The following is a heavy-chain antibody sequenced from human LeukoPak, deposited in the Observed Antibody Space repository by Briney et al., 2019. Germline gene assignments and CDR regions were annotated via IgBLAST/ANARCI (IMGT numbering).Heavy chain of an antibody. CDR1: GFTFSSYA. D-gene: IGHD2-2*01. V-gene: IGHV3-23*01. J-gene: IGHJ4*02. Sequence: GGSLRLSCAASGFTFSSYAMNWVRQAPGKGLEWVSVISNSGGITKYADSVKGRFTISRDNSKNTLYLQMNSLRAEDTAVYYCAREFPTSNPIKEDRYCSSTSCNYWGQGTLVTVSS. CDR3: AREFPTSNPIKEDRYCSSTSCNY. CDR2: ISNSGGIT.